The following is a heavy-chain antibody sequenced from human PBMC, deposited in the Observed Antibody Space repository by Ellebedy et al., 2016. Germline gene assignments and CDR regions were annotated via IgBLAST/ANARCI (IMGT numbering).Heavy chain of an antibody. J-gene: IGHJ6*02. Sequence: ASAKVSCKASGYTFTTYGISWVRQAPGQGLEWMGWISGYNGNTNYAQKLQGRVTMTTDTSTNTAYMELRSLRSDDTAVYYCARTHTAMLEYNYGMDVWGQGTTVTVSS. D-gene: IGHD5-18*01. CDR2: ISGYNGNT. CDR1: GYTFTTYG. V-gene: IGHV1-18*01. CDR3: ARTHTAMLEYNYGMDV.